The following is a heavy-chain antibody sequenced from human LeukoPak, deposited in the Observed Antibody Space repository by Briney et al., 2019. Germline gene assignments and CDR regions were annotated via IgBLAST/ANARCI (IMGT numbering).Heavy chain of an antibody. CDR2: ISAYNGNT. CDR3: ARSFARDSDILTGYYIGDY. V-gene: IGHV1-18*01. Sequence: ASVNVSCTASGYTFTSYGISWVRQAPGQGLEWMGWISAYNGNTNYAQKLQGRLTMTTDRSTSTAYMELRSLRSDDTAMYYCARSFARDSDILTGYYIGDYWGQGTLVTVSS. CDR1: GYTFTSYG. D-gene: IGHD3-9*01. J-gene: IGHJ4*02.